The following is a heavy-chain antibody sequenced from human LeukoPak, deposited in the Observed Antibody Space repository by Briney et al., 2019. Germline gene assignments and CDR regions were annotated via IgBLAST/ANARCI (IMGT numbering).Heavy chain of an antibody. Sequence: SETLSLTCTVSGGSISNSNWWSWVRQTPGKGLEWIGEIYHSGSTDYNPSLKSRVTISVDKSKNQYSLKLSSVTAADTAVYYCARGGLYYYYGMDVWGQGTTVTVSS. CDR2: IYHSGST. CDR3: ARGGLYYYYGMDV. CDR1: GGSISNSNW. V-gene: IGHV4-4*02. J-gene: IGHJ6*02.